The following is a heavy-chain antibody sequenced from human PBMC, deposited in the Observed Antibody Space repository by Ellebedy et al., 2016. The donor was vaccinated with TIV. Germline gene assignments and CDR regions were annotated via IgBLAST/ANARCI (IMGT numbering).Heavy chain of an antibody. Sequence: GESLKISCAASGFTFSSYWMTWVRQAPGKGLEWVAVISYDGSNKYYADSVKGRFTISRDNSKNTLYLQMNSLRAEDTAVYYCAKESSHDYGSFDYWGQGTLVTVSS. CDR2: ISYDGSNK. V-gene: IGHV3-30*18. CDR3: AKESSHDYGSFDY. CDR1: GFTFSSYW. D-gene: IGHD4-17*01. J-gene: IGHJ4*02.